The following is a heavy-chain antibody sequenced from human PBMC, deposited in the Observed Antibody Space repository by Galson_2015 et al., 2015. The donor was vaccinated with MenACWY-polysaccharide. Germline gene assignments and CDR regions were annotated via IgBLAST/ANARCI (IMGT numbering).Heavy chain of an antibody. D-gene: IGHD2-8*02. V-gene: IGHV3-48*03. CDR3: ARDYARGLLRVEFCCDS. CDR1: GFTFSSYE. CDR2: ITSGGGTI. Sequence: SLRLSCAASGFTFSSYEMNWVRQAPGKGLEWISYITSGGGTIYYADSVKGRFTISRDNAKNSVYLQMSSLRAEDTVVYYCARDYARGLLRVEFCCDSWGQGSLVTGSS. J-gene: IGHJ4*02.